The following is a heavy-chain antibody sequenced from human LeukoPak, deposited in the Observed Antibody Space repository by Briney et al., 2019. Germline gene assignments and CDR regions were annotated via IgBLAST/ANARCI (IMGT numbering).Heavy chain of an antibody. CDR3: ARYCSSTNCYKGGFDP. Sequence: PSETLSLTCAVYGGSFSGYYWSWIRQHPGKGLEWIGYIYYSGSTYSNPSLKSRVTISVDTSKNQFSLNLSSVTAADTAVYYCARYCSSTNCYKGGFDPWGQGTLVTVSS. V-gene: IGHV4-31*11. D-gene: IGHD2-2*02. CDR1: GGSFSGYY. CDR2: IYYSGST. J-gene: IGHJ5*02.